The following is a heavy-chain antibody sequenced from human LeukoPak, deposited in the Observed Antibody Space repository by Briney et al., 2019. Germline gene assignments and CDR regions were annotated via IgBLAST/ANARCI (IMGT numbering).Heavy chain of an antibody. CDR1: GGTFSSYA. CDR3: ARGAGMVSSGYNDY. CDR2: IIPISGTA. Sequence: ASVKVSCKASGGTFSSYAISWVRQAPGQGLEWMGGIIPISGTANYAQKFQGRVTITADESTSTAYMELSSLRSEDTAVYYCARGAGMVSSGYNDYWGQGTLVTVSS. V-gene: IGHV1-69*13. J-gene: IGHJ4*02. D-gene: IGHD3-22*01.